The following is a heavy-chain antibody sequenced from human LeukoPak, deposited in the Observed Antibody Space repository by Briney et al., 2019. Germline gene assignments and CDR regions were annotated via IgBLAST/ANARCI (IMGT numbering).Heavy chain of an antibody. D-gene: IGHD5-12*01. Sequence: PSETLSLTCTVSGGSISSYYWSWIRQHPGKGLEWIGYIYYSGSTNYNPSLKSRVTISVDTSKNQFSLKLISVTAADTAVYYCARDEGGYDSDAFDIWGQGTMVTVSS. CDR1: GGSISSYY. V-gene: IGHV4-59*01. CDR3: ARDEGGYDSDAFDI. CDR2: IYYSGST. J-gene: IGHJ3*02.